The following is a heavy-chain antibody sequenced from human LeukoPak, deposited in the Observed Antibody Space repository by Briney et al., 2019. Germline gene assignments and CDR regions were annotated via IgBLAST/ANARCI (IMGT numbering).Heavy chain of an antibody. V-gene: IGHV1-69*13. CDR2: IIPIFGTA. D-gene: IGHD3-22*01. J-gene: IGHJ6*02. Sequence: GASVTVSCKASGGTFSSYAISWVRQAPGQGLEWMGGIIPIFGTANYAQKFQGRVTITADESTSTAYMELSSLRSEDTAVYYCAKAHYYDSSGYLETRYYYYYYGMDVWGQGTTVTVSS. CDR3: AKAHYYDSSGYLETRYYYYYYGMDV. CDR1: GGTFSSYA.